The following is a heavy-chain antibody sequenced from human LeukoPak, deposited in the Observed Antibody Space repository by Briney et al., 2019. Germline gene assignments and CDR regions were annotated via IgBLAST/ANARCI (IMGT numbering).Heavy chain of an antibody. CDR1: GFTFNIYS. CDR2: LDSSSSYI. Sequence: GGSLRLSCVASGFTFNIYSMNWVRQAPGKGLEWVPSLDSSSSYIYYADSVKGRFTISRDNAKNSLYLQMNSLRAEDTAVYCCARSLLVGATTRCFDSWGQGTLVTVSS. D-gene: IGHD1-26*01. J-gene: IGHJ5*01. V-gene: IGHV3-21*01. CDR3: ARSLLVGATTRCFDS.